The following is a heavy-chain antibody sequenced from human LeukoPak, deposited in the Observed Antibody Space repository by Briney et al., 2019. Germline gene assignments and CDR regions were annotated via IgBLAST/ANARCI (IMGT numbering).Heavy chain of an antibody. CDR2: IYYSGST. V-gene: IGHV4-39*07. D-gene: IGHD3-10*01. J-gene: IGHJ6*03. CDR3: ASPFYYGSGRGYYMDV. Sequence: SETLSLTCTVSGDSISSSSYYWGWIRQPPGKGLEWIGSIYYSGSTYYNPSLKSRVTISVDTSKNQFSLKLTSVTAADTAVYYCASPFYYGSGRGYYMDVWGKGTTVTVSS. CDR1: GDSISSSSYY.